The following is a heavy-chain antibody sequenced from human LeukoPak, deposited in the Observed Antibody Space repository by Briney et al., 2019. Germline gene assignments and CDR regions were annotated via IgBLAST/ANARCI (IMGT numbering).Heavy chain of an antibody. Sequence: SETLSLTCTLCGGSTSSHYWSGIRQPPGKGLAWIGYIYYSGSTNYNPSLKSRVTISVDTSKNQFSLKLSSVTAADTAVYYCARVKWELLRVYYYYYMDVWGKGTTVTVSS. V-gene: IGHV4-59*11. CDR1: GGSTSSHY. CDR2: IYYSGST. D-gene: IGHD1-26*01. J-gene: IGHJ6*03. CDR3: ARVKWELLRVYYYYYMDV.